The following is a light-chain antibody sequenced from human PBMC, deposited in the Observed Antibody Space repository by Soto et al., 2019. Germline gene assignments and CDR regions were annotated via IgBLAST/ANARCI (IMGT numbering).Light chain of an antibody. CDR1: SSNIGSNT. CDR2: SND. Sequence: QSVLTQPPSASGTPGQRVTISCSGSSSNIGSNTVTWYQQLPGTAPKLLMYSNDQRPSGAPDRFSGSKSGTSASLAISGLQSEDEADYYCAAWDDSLINYVFGSGTKVTVL. CDR3: AAWDDSLINYV. J-gene: IGLJ1*01. V-gene: IGLV1-44*01.